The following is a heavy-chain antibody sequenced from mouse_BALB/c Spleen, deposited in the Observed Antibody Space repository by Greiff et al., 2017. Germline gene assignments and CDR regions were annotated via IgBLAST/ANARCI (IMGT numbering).Heavy chain of an antibody. CDR3: ARSDHVLDYAMDY. CDR1: GFTFSSFG. CDR2: ISSGSSTI. D-gene: IGHD3-1*01. J-gene: IGHJ4*01. V-gene: IGHV5-17*02. Sequence: EVMLVESGGGLVQPGGSRKLSCAASGFTFSSFGMHWVRQAPEKGLEWVAYISSGSSTIYYADTVKGRFTISRDNPKNTLFLQMTSIRSEDTAMYYCARSDHVLDYAMDYWGQGTSVTVSS.